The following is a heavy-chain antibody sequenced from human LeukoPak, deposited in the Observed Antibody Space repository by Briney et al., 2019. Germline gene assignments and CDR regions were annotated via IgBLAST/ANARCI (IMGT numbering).Heavy chain of an antibody. CDR3: ARLQLWSYHFDY. D-gene: IGHD5-18*01. CDR1: GFRFRNFG. CDR2: ISHDGTNT. Sequence: PGTSLRLSCVDSGFRFRNFGMHWVRQAPGKGLEWVAVISHDGTNTYHADSVRGRFTISRDNSKNTLYLQMNSLRAEDTAVYYCARLQLWSYHFDYWGQGTLVTVSS. V-gene: IGHV3-30*03. J-gene: IGHJ4*02.